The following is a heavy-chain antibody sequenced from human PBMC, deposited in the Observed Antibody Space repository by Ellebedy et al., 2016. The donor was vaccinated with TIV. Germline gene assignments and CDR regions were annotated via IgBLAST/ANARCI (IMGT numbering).Heavy chain of an antibody. J-gene: IGHJ5*02. V-gene: IGHV3-23*01. CDR1: GFTFSSYA. D-gene: IGHD6-19*01. Sequence: PGGSLRLSCAASGFTFSSYAMAWVRQAPGKGLEWVSALSGSGVTSFYADSVEGRFTISRDNSKNTLYLQRHSLTAEDTAVYYCAKDVIAAEAVAGWFDPWGQGTLVTVSS. CDR2: LSGSGVTS. CDR3: AKDVIAAEAVAGWFDP.